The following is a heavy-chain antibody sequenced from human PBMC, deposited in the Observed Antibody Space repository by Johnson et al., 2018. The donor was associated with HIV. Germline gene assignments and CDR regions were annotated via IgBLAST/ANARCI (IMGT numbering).Heavy chain of an antibody. CDR3: TSGLYYHDSRGSLGPAFDI. Sequence: VQLVESGGGLVKPGGSLRLSCAASGFTFSNAWMSWVRQAPGKGLEWVGRIKSKTDGGTTDYAAPVKGRFTISRDDSKNTRYVQMNSLKTEDTAVYYCTSGLYYHDSRGSLGPAFDIWGQGTIVTVSS. CDR1: GFTFSNAW. J-gene: IGHJ3*02. V-gene: IGHV3-15*01. D-gene: IGHD3-22*01. CDR2: IKSKTDGGTT.